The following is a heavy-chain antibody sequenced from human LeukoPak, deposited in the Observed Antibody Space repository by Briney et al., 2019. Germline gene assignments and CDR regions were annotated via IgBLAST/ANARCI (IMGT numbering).Heavy chain of an antibody. V-gene: IGHV1-18*01. CDR3: AIKLSSGGY. CDR2: ISAYNGNT. J-gene: IGHJ4*02. Sequence: GASVKVSCKASGYTFTSYGISWVRQAPGQGLEWMGWISAYNGNTNYAQKLQGRVTMTRNTSISTAYMELSSLRSEDTAAYYCAIKLSSGGYWGQGTLVTVSS. CDR1: GYTFTSYG. D-gene: IGHD3-22*01.